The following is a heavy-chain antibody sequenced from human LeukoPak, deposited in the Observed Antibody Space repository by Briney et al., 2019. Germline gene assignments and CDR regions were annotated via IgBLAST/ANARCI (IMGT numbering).Heavy chain of an antibody. CDR1: GYTFTSYD. D-gene: IGHD2-2*01. CDR2: MNPNSGNT. V-gene: IGHV1-8*01. Sequence: ASVKVSCKASGYTFTSYDINWVRQATGQGLEWMGWMNPNSGNTGYAQKFQGRVTMTEDTSTDTAYMELSSLRSEDTAVYYCARGFICSSTSCYVRGGDAFDIWGQGTMVTVSS. J-gene: IGHJ3*02. CDR3: ARGFICSSTSCYVRGGDAFDI.